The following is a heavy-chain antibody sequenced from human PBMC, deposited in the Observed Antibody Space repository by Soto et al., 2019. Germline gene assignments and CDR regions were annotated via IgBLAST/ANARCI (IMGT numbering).Heavy chain of an antibody. D-gene: IGHD1-1*01. CDR1: GYTFTSNY. CDR3: ARLTALTTADY. V-gene: IGHV1-46*03. CDR2: INPSGGST. Sequence: QVQLVQSGAEVRKPGASVKVSCEASGYTFTSNYLLWVRESPGQGLEWMGIINPSGGSTTYSQKLQRTLTLTRDTSTCTVFMELSSLRTDDTAVYYCARLTALTTADYWGQGTLVTVSS. J-gene: IGHJ4*02.